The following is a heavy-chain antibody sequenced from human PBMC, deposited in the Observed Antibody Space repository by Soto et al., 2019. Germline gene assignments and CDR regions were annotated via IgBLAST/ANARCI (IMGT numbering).Heavy chain of an antibody. J-gene: IGHJ4*02. D-gene: IGHD6-19*01. CDR3: ARGISGWYNGLNFDY. V-gene: IGHV4-34*01. CDR2: INHSGST. Sequence: QVQLQQWGAGLLKPSETLSLTCAVYGGSFSGYYWSWIRQPPGKGLEWIGEINHSGSTNYNPSLKSRVTISVDTSKNQFSLKLSSVTAADTAVYYCARGISGWYNGLNFDYWGQGTLVTVSS. CDR1: GGSFSGYY.